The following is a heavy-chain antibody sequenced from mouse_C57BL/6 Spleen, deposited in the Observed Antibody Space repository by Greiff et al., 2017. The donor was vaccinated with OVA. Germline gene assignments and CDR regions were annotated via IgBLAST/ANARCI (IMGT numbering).Heavy chain of an antibody. J-gene: IGHJ3*01. Sequence: EVQLQQSGPELVKPGASVKISCKASGYTFTDYYMNWVKQSHGKSLEWIGDINPNNGGTSYNQKFKGKATLTVDKSSSTAYMELRSLTSEDSAVYYCASWLLRAYWGQGTLVTVSA. CDR3: ASWLLRAY. V-gene: IGHV1-26*01. CDR1: GYTFTDYY. CDR2: INPNNGGT. D-gene: IGHD2-3*01.